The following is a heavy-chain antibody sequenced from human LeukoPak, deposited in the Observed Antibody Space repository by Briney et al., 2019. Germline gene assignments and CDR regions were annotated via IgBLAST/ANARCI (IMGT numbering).Heavy chain of an antibody. CDR2: ISYDGSNK. V-gene: IGHV3-30-3*01. CDR3: ARGIWVAVAGFDY. Sequence: GGSLRLSCAASGFTFSSYAMHWVRQAPGKGLEWVAVISYDGSNKYYADSVKGRFTISRDNSKNTLYLQTNSLRAEDTAVYYCARGIWVAVAGFDYWGQGTLVTVSS. J-gene: IGHJ4*02. D-gene: IGHD6-19*01. CDR1: GFTFSSYA.